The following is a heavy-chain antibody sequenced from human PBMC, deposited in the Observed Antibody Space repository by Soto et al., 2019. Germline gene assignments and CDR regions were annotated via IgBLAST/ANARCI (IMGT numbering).Heavy chain of an antibody. D-gene: IGHD3-9*01. CDR2: ISWNSGSI. CDR3: AKGGYFDWLFPIDY. J-gene: IGHJ4*02. V-gene: IGHV3-9*01. CDR1: GFTLDVYA. Sequence: GGSLRPSCAASGFTLDVYAMHWVRQAQEKGLEGVSGISWNSGSIGYADSVKGRFTISRDNAKNSLYLQMNSLRAEDTALYYCAKGGYFDWLFPIDYWGQGTLVTVSS.